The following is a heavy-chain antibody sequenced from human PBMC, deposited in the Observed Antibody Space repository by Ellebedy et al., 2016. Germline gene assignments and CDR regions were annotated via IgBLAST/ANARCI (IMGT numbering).Heavy chain of an antibody. J-gene: IGHJ4*02. D-gene: IGHD1-14*01. Sequence: SETLSLXXAVYGGSFSGYYWSWIRQPPGKGLEWIGEINHSGSTNYNPSLKSRVTISVDTSKNQFSLKLSSVTAADTAVYYCARYRDLTFDYWGQGTLVTVSS. V-gene: IGHV4-34*01. CDR2: INHSGST. CDR1: GGSFSGYY. CDR3: ARYRDLTFDY.